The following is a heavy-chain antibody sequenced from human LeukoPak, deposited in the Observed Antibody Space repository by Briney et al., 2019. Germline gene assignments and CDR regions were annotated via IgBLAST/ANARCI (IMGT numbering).Heavy chain of an antibody. V-gene: IGHV3-30*18. J-gene: IGHJ5*02. CDR2: ISYDGSNK. D-gene: IGHD3-10*01. CDR3: AKDQGAGSLDP. CDR1: GFTFSSYG. Sequence: PGRCLRLSCAASGFTFSSYGMHWVRQAPGKGLEWGAVISYDGSNKYYADSVKGRFTISKDNSKNTLYLQMNSLRAEDTAVYYCAKDQGAGSLDPWGQGTLVTVSS.